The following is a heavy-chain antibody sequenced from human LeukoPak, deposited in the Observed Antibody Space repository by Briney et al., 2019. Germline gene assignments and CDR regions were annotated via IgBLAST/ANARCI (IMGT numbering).Heavy chain of an antibody. CDR1: GGSFSGYY. V-gene: IGHV4-34*01. D-gene: IGHD5-18*01. J-gene: IGHJ4*02. CDR2: INNSGST. Sequence: SETLSLTCAVYGGSFSGYYWSWIRQPPGKGLEGIGEINNSGSTNYNPSLKSRVTISVDTSKNQFSLKLSSVTAADTAVYYCASVPTQLWLQDLDYWGQGTLVTVSS. CDR3: ASVPTQLWLQDLDY.